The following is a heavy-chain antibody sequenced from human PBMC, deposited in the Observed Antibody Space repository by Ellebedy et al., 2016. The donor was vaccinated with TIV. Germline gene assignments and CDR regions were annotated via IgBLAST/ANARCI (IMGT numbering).Heavy chain of an antibody. CDR3: VRDLILGSGSGDY. Sequence: GESPKISCAASDFTFNRYAMHWVRPAPGKGLEWVAVIWYDGSIKYYADSVKGRFAISRDNAKNTLYLQMNSLRAEDTAIYYCVRDLILGSGSGDYWGQGTLVTVSS. CDR2: IWYDGSIK. CDR1: DFTFNRYA. D-gene: IGHD3-10*01. J-gene: IGHJ4*02. V-gene: IGHV3-33*01.